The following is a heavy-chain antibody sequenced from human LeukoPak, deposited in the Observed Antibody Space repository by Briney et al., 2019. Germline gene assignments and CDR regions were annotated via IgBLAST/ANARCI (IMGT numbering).Heavy chain of an antibody. J-gene: IGHJ4*02. Sequence: GGSLRLSCGASGFSFSNYAMSWVRQAPGKGLEWVSGINDSGSTRFYVDSVKGRFTSSRDNAKNSLYLQMNSLRAEDTAVYYCAVLHSSSSWNYWGQGTLVTVSS. D-gene: IGHD6-6*01. CDR3: AVLHSSSSWNY. CDR2: INDSGSTR. CDR1: GFSFSNYA. V-gene: IGHV3-23*01.